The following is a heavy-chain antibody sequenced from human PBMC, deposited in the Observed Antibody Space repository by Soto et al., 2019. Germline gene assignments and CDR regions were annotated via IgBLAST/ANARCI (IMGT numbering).Heavy chain of an antibody. CDR2: IIPIFGTA. Sequence: QVQLVQSGAEVKKPGSSVKVSCKASGDTFSSYAISWVRQAPGQGLEWMGGIIPIFGTANYAQKFQGRVTITADESTSTAYMELSSLRSXXXXXXXCARDGSGYRSRASPMDVWGQGTTVTVSS. V-gene: IGHV1-69*01. D-gene: IGHD3-22*01. CDR3: ARDGSGYRSRASPMDV. CDR1: GDTFSSYA. J-gene: IGHJ6*02.